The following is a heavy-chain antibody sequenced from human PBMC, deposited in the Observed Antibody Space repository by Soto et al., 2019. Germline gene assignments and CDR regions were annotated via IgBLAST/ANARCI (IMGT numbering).Heavy chain of an antibody. J-gene: IGHJ4*02. V-gene: IGHV5-10-1*01. D-gene: IGHD3-10*01. CDR2: IGSRDPYT. CDR1: GYNFMNYW. Sequence: GESMKISWKVSGYNFMNYWIHWARQMPWTGLEWLGRIGSRDPYTNYSPSFEGQVTISTDESTSTAYLQWHSLKASDTAVYFCARSRRGAYNYGSEHIDCCRQGSQGSV. CDR3: ARSRRGAYNYGSEHIDC.